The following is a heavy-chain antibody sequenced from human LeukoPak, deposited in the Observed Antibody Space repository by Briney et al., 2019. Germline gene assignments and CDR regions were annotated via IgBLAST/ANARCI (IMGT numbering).Heavy chain of an antibody. CDR3: ARDRYYGIDV. Sequence: GGSLRLSCAASGFTFSSYAMHWVRQDPGKGLVWVSHIKSDGTSTSYADSVRGRFTTSRDNAKNTLYLQMNSLRAEDTAVYFCARDRYYGIDVWGRGTTVTVSS. CDR2: IKSDGTST. J-gene: IGHJ6*02. V-gene: IGHV3-74*01. CDR1: GFTFSSYA.